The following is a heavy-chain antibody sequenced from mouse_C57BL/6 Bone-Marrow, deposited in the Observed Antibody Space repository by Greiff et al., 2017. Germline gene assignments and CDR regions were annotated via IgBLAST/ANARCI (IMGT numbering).Heavy chain of an antibody. J-gene: IGHJ2*01. Sequence: QVQLQQPGAELVKPGASVKLSCKASGYTFTSYWMHWVKQRPGQGLEWIGMIHPNSGSTNYNEKFKSKATLTVDKSSSTAYMQLSSLTSEDSAVYYWARESGWLLRLDYWGQGTTLTVSS. CDR3: ARESGWLLRLDY. D-gene: IGHD2-3*01. CDR2: IHPNSGST. CDR1: GYTFTSYW. V-gene: IGHV1-64*01.